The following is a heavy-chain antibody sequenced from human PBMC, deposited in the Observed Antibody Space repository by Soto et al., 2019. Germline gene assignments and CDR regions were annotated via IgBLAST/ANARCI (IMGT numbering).Heavy chain of an antibody. D-gene: IGHD3-9*01. J-gene: IGHJ5*02. CDR2: INPNSGGT. V-gene: IGHV1-2*04. Sequence: QVQLVQSGAEVKKPGASVKVSCKASGYTFTGYYMHWVRQAPGQGLEWMGWINPNSGGTNYAQKFQGWVTMTRDTSISTAYMELSRLRSDDTAVYYCARAHILTGLGNWFDPWGRGTLVTVSS. CDR3: ARAHILTGLGNWFDP. CDR1: GYTFTGYY.